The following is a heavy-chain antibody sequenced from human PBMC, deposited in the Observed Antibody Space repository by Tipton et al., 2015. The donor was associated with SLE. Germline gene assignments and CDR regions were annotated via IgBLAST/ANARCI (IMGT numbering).Heavy chain of an antibody. D-gene: IGHD3-3*02. CDR2: IWHDGSNK. CDR1: GFTLSSHA. V-gene: IGHV3-33*08. CDR3: ARDSHFWSGMNYMDV. Sequence: RSLRLSCAASGFTLSSHAMSWVRQAPGKGLEWVAVIWHDGSNKLYADPVKGRFSISRENSKDTLYLEMDSLRVEDTAVYYCARDSHFWSGMNYMDVWGKGTTVTVSS. J-gene: IGHJ6*03.